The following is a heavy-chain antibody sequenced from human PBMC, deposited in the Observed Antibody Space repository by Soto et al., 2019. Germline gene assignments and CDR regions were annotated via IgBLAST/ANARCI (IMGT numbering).Heavy chain of an antibody. CDR2: IYPSDSDT. CDR1: GFTFTNYW. Sequence: PGESLKISYQGSGFTFTNYWIGWVRQMPGKGLEWMGVIYPSDSDTGCSPSFQGQVTISADKSISTAYLQWSSLKASDTAVYYCARHAGSSADYWGQGTLVTVSS. V-gene: IGHV5-51*01. J-gene: IGHJ4*02. D-gene: IGHD6-25*01. CDR3: ARHAGSSADY.